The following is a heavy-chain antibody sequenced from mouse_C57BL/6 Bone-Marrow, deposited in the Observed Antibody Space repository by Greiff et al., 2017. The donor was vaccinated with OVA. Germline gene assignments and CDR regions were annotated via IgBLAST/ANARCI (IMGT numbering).Heavy chain of an antibody. CDR3: ARWNYGSSYPF. D-gene: IGHD1-1*01. CDR2: IHPNSGST. CDR1: GYTFTSYW. Sequence: VKLVESGAELVKPGASVKLSCKASGYTFTSYWMHWVKQRPGQGLEWIGMIHPNSGSTNYNEKFKSKATLTVDKSSSTAYMQLSSLTSEDSAVYYCARWNYGSSYPFWGTGTTVTVSS. V-gene: IGHV1-64*01. J-gene: IGHJ1*03.